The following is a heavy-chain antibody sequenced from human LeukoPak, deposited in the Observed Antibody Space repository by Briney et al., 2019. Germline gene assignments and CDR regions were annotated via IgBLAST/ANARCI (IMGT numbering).Heavy chain of an antibody. CDR2: IYHSGST. V-gene: IGHV4-59*08. D-gene: IGHD1-14*01. J-gene: IGHJ3*01. CDR1: GGSIYNYH. Sequence: SETLSLTCIVSGGSIYNYHWSWVRQPPGEGLEWISYIYHSGSTDSSPSLKGRVTTSVDTSMNQFSLSLRSVTAADTAVYYCARHEPAWRGAFDVWGQGSMVTVSS. CDR3: ARHEPAWRGAFDV.